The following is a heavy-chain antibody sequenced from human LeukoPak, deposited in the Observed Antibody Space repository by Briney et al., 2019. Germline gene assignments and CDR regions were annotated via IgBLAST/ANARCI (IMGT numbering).Heavy chain of an antibody. CDR3: ARSEGSGSYYFLGY. J-gene: IGHJ4*02. CDR1: GGSISSYY. D-gene: IGHD3-10*01. Sequence: SETLSLTCTVSGGSISSYYWSWIRQPPGKGLEWIGYIYYSGSTNYNPSLKRRVTISVDMSNNQFSLKLSSVTGADTAVYYCARSEGSGSYYFLGYWGQGTLVTVSS. V-gene: IGHV4-59*01. CDR2: IYYSGST.